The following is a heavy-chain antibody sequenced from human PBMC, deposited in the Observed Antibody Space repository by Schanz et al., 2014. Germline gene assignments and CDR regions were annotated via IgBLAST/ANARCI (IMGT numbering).Heavy chain of an antibody. CDR3: ARGGGPEDVFDI. CDR2: VNPSVRGT. Sequence: QVQLVQSGTQVKKPGASVKVSCKASGYTLSAYSLHWVRQAPGQGLEWMGIVNPSVRGTHFAREFQGRVTVTSDTSTSTVYMELSGLRSDDTAVYYCARGGGPEDVFDIWGQGTILTVSS. V-gene: IGHV1-46*01. D-gene: IGHD5-12*01. J-gene: IGHJ3*02. CDR1: GYTLSAYS.